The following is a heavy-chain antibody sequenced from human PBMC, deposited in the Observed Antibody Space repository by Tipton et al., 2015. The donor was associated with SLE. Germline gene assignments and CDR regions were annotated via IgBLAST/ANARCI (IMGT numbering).Heavy chain of an antibody. V-gene: IGHV4-59*01. CDR1: DDSFSTYY. CDR3: AKNGGPATFAI. D-gene: IGHD3-10*01. J-gene: IGHJ3*02. Sequence: TLSLTCTVSDDSFSTYYWSWIRQPPGKGLGGIGFIFNGGNTSYKPSLRSRVTISVDTSKNQFSLKLSSVTASDTAIYYCAKNGGPATFAIWGQGTMVTVSS. CDR2: IFNGGNT.